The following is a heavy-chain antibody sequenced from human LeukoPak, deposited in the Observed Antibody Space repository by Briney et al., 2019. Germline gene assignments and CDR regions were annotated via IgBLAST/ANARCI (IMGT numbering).Heavy chain of an antibody. CDR2: IKSKTDGGTT. CDR3: TTTGDDFWSGYYKDAFGI. J-gene: IGHJ3*02. Sequence: GGSLRLSCAASGSTFSNAWMSWVRQAPGKGLEWVGRIKSKTDGGTTDYAAPVKGRFTISRDDSKNTLYLQMNSLKTEDTAVYYCTTTGDDFWSGYYKDAFGIWGQGTMVTVSS. V-gene: IGHV3-15*01. D-gene: IGHD3-3*01. CDR1: GSTFSNAW.